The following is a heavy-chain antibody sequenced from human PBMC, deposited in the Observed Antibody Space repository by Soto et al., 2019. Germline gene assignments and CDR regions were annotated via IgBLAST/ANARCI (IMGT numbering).Heavy chain of an antibody. CDR3: ARDQDYSIDY. CDR1: GGSISSGGYY. Sequence: PSETLSLTCTVSGGSISSGGYYWSWIRQHPGKGLEWIGYIYYSGTTYYNPSLKSRVSISVDTSKNQSSLKLSSVTAADTAVYYCARDQDYSIDYWGQGTLVTVSS. V-gene: IGHV4-31*03. D-gene: IGHD2-15*01. CDR2: IYYSGTT. J-gene: IGHJ4*02.